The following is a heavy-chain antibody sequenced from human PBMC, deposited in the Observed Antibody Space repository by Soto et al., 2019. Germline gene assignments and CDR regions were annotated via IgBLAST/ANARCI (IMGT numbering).Heavy chain of an antibody. CDR1: GYTFTSYA. CDR2: INAGNGNT. D-gene: IGHD3-9*01. CDR3: ARLYYDILTGRYYYYGMDV. V-gene: IGHV1-3*01. J-gene: IGHJ6*02. Sequence: QVQLVQSGAEVKKPGASVKVSCKASGYTFTSYAMHWVRQAPGQRLEWMGWINAGNGNTKYSQKFQGRVTITRDTSASTAYMELSSLRSEDTAVYYCARLYYDILTGRYYYYGMDVWGQGTTVTVSS.